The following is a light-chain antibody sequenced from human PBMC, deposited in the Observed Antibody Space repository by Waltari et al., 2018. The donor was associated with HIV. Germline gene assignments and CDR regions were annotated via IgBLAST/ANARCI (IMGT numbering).Light chain of an antibody. J-gene: IGLJ2*01. CDR1: SSDVGGYNY. V-gene: IGLV2-14*01. CDR2: EVS. CDR3: SSYTSSTTLV. Sequence: QSVLTQPASVSGSPGQSITITCTGTSSDVGGYNYVSWSQQHPGKAPKLMIYEVSNRPSWVSNRFSCSKSGNTASLTISGLQAEDEADYYCSSYTSSTTLVFGGGTKLTVL.